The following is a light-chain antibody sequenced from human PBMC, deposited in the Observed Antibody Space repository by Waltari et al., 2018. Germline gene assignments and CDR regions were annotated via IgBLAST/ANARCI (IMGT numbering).Light chain of an antibody. V-gene: IGKV4-1*01. CDR1: QSVLYSSNNKNY. J-gene: IGKJ1*01. Sequence: DIVMNQSPEFLAVPLGERATINCKSSQSVLYSSNNKNYLAWYQQKPGQPPKLLIHWASNRESGVPDRFSGSGSGTDFTLTISSLQAEEVAVYYCQQYYAVRRTFGQGTKVEV. CDR2: WAS. CDR3: QQYYAVRRT.